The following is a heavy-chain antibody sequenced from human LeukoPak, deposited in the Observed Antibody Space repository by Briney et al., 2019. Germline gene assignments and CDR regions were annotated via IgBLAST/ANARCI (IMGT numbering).Heavy chain of an antibody. CDR1: GYTFTAYY. J-gene: IGHJ4*02. V-gene: IGHV1-2*02. Sequence: ASVKVSCKASGYTFTAYYIHWVRQAPGQGLEWMGWINPNSGGTNYAQKFQGRVTMTRDTSSSTAYMELSRLRSDDTAVYYCARDHSYYDSGSYSNVDYWGQGTLVTVSP. D-gene: IGHD3-10*01. CDR2: INPNSGGT. CDR3: ARDHSYYDSGSYSNVDY.